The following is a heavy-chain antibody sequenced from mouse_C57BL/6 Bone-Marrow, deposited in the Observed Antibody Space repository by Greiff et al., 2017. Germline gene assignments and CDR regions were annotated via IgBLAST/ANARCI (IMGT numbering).Heavy chain of an antibody. CDR2: IYPRSGNT. CDR3: SRVYYGNYFDY. V-gene: IGHV1-81*01. Sequence: QVQLKESGAELSRPGASVKLSCKASGFTFTTYGLSWVKQRTGQGLEWIGEIYPRSGNTYYNEQFKGKATLTADKSSSTAYMALRSLTSEDSAVYSCSRVYYGNYFDYWGQGTTLTVSS. D-gene: IGHD2-1*01. CDR1: GFTFTTYG. J-gene: IGHJ2*01.